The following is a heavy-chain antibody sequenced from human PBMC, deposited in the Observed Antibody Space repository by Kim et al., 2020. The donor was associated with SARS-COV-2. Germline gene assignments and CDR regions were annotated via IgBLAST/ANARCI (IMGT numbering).Heavy chain of an antibody. CDR3: ARAKFDWLLYSYGMDV. J-gene: IGHJ6*02. D-gene: IGHD3-9*01. CDR2: ISSSGSTI. V-gene: IGHV3-48*03. Sequence: GGSLRLSCAASGFTFSSYEMNWVRQAPGKGLEWVSYISSSGSTIYYADSVKGRFTISRDNAKNSLYLQMNSLRAEDTVVYYCARAKFDWLLYSYGMDVWGQGTTVTVSS. CDR1: GFTFSSYE.